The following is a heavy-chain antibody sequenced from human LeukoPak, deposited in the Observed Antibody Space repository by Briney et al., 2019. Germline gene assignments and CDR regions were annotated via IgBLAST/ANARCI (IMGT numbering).Heavy chain of an antibody. CDR1: GYTFTSYD. D-gene: IGHD4-17*01. V-gene: IGHV1-8*01. CDR3: ARVGYGDSPLYNWFDP. Sequence: ASVKVSCKASGYTFTSYDINWVRQATGQGLEWMGWMNPNSGNTGYAQKLQGRVTMTRNTSISTAYMELSSLRSEDTAVYYCARVGYGDSPLYNWFDPWGQGTLVTVSS. CDR2: MNPNSGNT. J-gene: IGHJ5*02.